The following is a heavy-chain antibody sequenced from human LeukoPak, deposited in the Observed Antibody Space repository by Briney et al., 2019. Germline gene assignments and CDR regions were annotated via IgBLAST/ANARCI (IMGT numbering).Heavy chain of an antibody. CDR2: IKEDGSEK. J-gene: IGHJ4*02. V-gene: IGHV3-7*01. CDR1: GFTFSSYA. CDR3: ASGGHVDY. D-gene: IGHD3-10*01. Sequence: GGSLRLSCAASGFTFSSYAMTWVRQAPGKGLEWVANIKEDGSEKHYVDSVKGRFTISRDNAKNSLYLQMDSLRVEDTAVYYCASGGHVDYCGQGTLVTVSS.